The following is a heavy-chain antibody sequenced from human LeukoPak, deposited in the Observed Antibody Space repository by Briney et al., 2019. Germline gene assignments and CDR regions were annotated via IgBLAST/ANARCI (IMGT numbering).Heavy chain of an antibody. J-gene: IGHJ5*02. CDR2: IYYSGST. V-gene: IGHV4-59*01. Sequence: SETLSLTCTVSGGSISSYYWSWIRQPPGKGLEWIGYIYYSGSTNYNPSLKSRVTISVDTSKNQFSLKLSSVTAADTAVYYCARNYDSGGYYQYNWFDPWGQGTLVTVSS. D-gene: IGHD3-22*01. CDR1: GGSISSYY. CDR3: ARNYDSGGYYQYNWFDP.